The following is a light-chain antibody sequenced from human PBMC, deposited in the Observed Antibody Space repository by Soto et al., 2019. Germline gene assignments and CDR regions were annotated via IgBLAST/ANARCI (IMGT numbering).Light chain of an antibody. CDR3: GSWDHSVSGFV. J-gene: IGLJ1*01. CDR1: TSNIGNNY. V-gene: IGLV1-51*02. CDR2: QSN. Sequence: PVSEEPRVVTAGRSRRVPIYCTESTSNIGNNYVSWFQQLPGTAPKLIIYQSNRRPSGIPDRFSGSKSGTSATLGITGLQTGDEADYYCGSWDHSVSGFVFGTGTKVTVL.